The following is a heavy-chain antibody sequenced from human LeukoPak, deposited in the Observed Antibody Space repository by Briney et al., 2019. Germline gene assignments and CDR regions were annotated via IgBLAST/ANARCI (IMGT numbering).Heavy chain of an antibody. CDR3: ATSDVDTAMASDFDY. V-gene: IGHV3-66*01. D-gene: IGHD5-18*01. J-gene: IGHJ4*02. Sequence: GSLRLSCAASGFTVSSNYMSWVRQAPRKGLEWVSVIYSGGSTYYADSVKGRFTISRDNSKNTLYLQMNSLRAEDTAVYYCATSDVDTAMASDFDYWGQGTLVTVSS. CDR2: IYSGGST. CDR1: GFTVSSNY.